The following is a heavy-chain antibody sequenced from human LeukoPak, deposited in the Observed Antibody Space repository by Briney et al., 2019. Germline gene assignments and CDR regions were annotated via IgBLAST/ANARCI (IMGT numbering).Heavy chain of an antibody. J-gene: IGHJ4*02. V-gene: IGHV4-38-2*02. Sequence: SETLSLTCTVSGYSISSGYYWGWIRQPPGKGLEWIGEINHSGSTNYNPSLKSRVTISVDTSKNQFSLKLSSVTAADTAVYYCARGRGYSSGYYYDYWGQGTLVTVSS. CDR2: INHSGST. CDR3: ARGRGYSSGYYYDY. CDR1: GYSISSGYY. D-gene: IGHD3-22*01.